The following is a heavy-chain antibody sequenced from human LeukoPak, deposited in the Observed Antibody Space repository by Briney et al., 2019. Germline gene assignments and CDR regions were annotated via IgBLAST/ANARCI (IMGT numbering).Heavy chain of an antibody. CDR3: ATDPRNYDISPTSSPNFDY. J-gene: IGHJ4*02. V-gene: IGHV1-24*01. CDR2: FDPEDGET. CDR1: GYTLTELS. Sequence: ASVKVSCKVPGYTLTELSMHWVRQAPGKGLEWMGGFDPEDGETIYAQKFQGRVTMTEDTSTDTAYMELSSLRSEDTAVYYCATDPRNYDISPTSSPNFDYWGQGTLVTVSS. D-gene: IGHD3-9*01.